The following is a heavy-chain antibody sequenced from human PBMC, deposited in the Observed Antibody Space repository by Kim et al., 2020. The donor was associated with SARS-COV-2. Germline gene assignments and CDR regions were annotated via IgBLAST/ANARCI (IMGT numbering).Heavy chain of an antibody. V-gene: IGHV3-20*01. CDR3: ARGSSSSSHLYWFDP. Sequence: GGSLRLSCAASGFTFDDYGMSWVRQAPGKGLEWVSGINWNGGSASYADFVKGRFTISRDNAKNSLSLQMNSLRAEDTALYHCARGSSSSSHLYWFDPWGQGTLVTVSS. CDR1: GFTFDDYG. J-gene: IGHJ5*02. D-gene: IGHD6-6*01. CDR2: INWNGGSA.